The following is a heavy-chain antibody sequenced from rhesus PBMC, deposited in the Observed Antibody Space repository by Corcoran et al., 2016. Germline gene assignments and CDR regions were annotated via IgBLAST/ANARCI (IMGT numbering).Heavy chain of an antibody. CDR2: ISGSSGST. D-gene: IGHD6-25*01. V-gene: IGHV4-99*01. Sequence: QVQLQESGPGLVKPSEPLSLTCAVSGYSISSGYYWGWIRQPPGKGLEYIGYISGSSGSTYYNSALKSRVTISKETPKNQFSLNLSSVTAADTAIYYCARRGVPAAGTAGLDSWGQGVVVTVSS. CDR3: ARRGVPAAGTAGLDS. J-gene: IGHJ6*01. CDR1: GYSISSGYY.